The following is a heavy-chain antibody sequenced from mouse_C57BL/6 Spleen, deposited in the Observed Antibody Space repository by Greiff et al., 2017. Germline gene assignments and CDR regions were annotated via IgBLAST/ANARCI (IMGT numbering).Heavy chain of an antibody. CDR2: IYPGDGDT. J-gene: IGHJ4*01. CDR3: ARERDYYAMDY. Sequence: VKLVESGAELVKPGASVKISCKASGYAFSSYWMNWVKQRPGKGLEWIGQIYPGDGDTNYNGKFKGKATLTADKSSSTAYMQLSSLTSEDSAVYFCARERDYYAMDYWGQGTSVTVSS. CDR1: GYAFSSYW. V-gene: IGHV1-80*01.